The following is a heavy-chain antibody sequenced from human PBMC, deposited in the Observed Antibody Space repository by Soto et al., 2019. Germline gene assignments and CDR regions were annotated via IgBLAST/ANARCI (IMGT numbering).Heavy chain of an antibody. CDR1: GFTFSNYA. J-gene: IGHJ4*02. V-gene: IGHV3-30*18. D-gene: IGHD6-6*01. CDR3: AKILYTSSGPFGS. CDR2: ITYEGSDE. Sequence: GGSLRLSCAASGFTFSNYAMHWVRQAPGKGLGWVAVITYEGSDEYYADSVKGRFTISRDNSKNTLYLQMNSLSTEDTAVYYCAKILYTSSGPFGSWGQGTLVTVSS.